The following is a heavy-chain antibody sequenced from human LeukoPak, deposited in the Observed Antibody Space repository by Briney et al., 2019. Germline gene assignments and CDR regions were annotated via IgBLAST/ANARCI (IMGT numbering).Heavy chain of an antibody. J-gene: IGHJ4*02. CDR1: GGSISSYY. D-gene: IGHD4-17*01. CDR3: ARTTVTKYYFDY. CDR2: IYYSGST. V-gene: IGHV4-59*01. Sequence: SETLSFTGTVSGGSISSYYWSWIRHPPGKGLEWIGYIYYSGSTNYNPSLKSRVTISVDTSKNQFSLKLSSVTAADTAVYYCARTTVTKYYFDYWGQGTLVTVSS.